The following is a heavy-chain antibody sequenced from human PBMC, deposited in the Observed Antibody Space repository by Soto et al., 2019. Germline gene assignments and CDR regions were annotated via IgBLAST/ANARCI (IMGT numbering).Heavy chain of an antibody. J-gene: IGHJ3*02. CDR1: GYTFTSYY. CDR3: ARRVVDDAFDI. D-gene: IGHD2-15*01. V-gene: IGHV1-46*01. Sequence: QVQLVQSGAEVKKPGASVKVSCKASGYTFTSYYMHWVRQAPGQGLEWMGIINPSGGSTSYAQKFQRRVTMTRDTSTSTVYMELSSLRSEDTAVYYCARRVVDDAFDIWGQGTMVTVSS. CDR2: INPSGGST.